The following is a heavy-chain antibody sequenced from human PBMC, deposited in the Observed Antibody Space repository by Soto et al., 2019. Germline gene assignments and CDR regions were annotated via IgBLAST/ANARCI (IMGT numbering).Heavy chain of an antibody. V-gene: IGHV3-21*01. CDR2: ISSSSSYI. J-gene: IGHJ3*02. D-gene: IGHD4-17*01. Sequence: EVQLVESGGGLVKPGGSLRLSCAASGFTFSSYSMNWVRQAPGKGLEWVSSISSSSSYIYYAESVKGRFTISRDNAKNSLYLQMNSRRAEDTAVYYCARDGGGDYGGNFGDAFDIWGQGTMVTVSS. CDR3: ARDGGGDYGGNFGDAFDI. CDR1: GFTFSSYS.